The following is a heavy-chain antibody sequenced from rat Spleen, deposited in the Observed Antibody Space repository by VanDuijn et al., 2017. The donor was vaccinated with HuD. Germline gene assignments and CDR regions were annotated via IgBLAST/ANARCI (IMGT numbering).Heavy chain of an antibody. D-gene: IGHD2-5*01. CDR1: GFTFSNYD. V-gene: IGHV5-7*01. CDR3: ARHGILSVYPYNWFAY. Sequence: EVQLVESGGGLVQPGRSLKLSCAASGFTFSNYDIHWIRQAPKKGLEWVAIIIYDGSRTYYRNSVKGRFTISRDNTKSTLYLQMDSLRSEDTATYYCARHGILSVYPYNWFAYWGQGTLVTVSS. J-gene: IGHJ3*01. CDR2: IIYDGSRT.